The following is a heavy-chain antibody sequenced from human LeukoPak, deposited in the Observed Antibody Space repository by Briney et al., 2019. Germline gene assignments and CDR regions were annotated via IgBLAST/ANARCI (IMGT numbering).Heavy chain of an antibody. CDR1: GGTFSSYA. CDR3: AKLRGGVTTNLDY. V-gene: IGHV1-2*06. D-gene: IGHD4-17*01. J-gene: IGHJ4*02. Sequence: GASVKVSCKASGGTFSSYAISWVRQAPGQGLEWMGRINPNSGDTKYAQKFQGRVTITRDTSISTAYMELSSLRAEDTAVYYCAKLRGGVTTNLDYWGQGTLVTVSS. CDR2: INPNSGDT.